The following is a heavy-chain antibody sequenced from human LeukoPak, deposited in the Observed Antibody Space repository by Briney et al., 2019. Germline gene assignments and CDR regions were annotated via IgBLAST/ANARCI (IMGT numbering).Heavy chain of an antibody. Sequence: GGSLRLSCAASGYIFRNYAMSWVRQAPGEGLEWVSAISGGGDDTYYADSVKGRFTISRDNAKNSLYLQMNSLRAEDTAVYYCARDFSDTDWFDPWGQGTLVTVSS. J-gene: IGHJ5*02. CDR1: GYIFRNYA. CDR2: ISGGGDDT. CDR3: ARDFSDTDWFDP. V-gene: IGHV3-23*01. D-gene: IGHD5-18*01.